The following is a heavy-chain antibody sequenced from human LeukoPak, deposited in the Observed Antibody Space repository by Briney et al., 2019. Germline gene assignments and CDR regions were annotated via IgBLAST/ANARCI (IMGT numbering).Heavy chain of an antibody. CDR2: IYTSGST. J-gene: IGHJ4*02. D-gene: IGHD3-9*01. Sequence: SETLSLTCTVSGGSISGYYWSWIRQPAGKGLEWIGRIYTSGSTNYNPSLKSRVTMSVDTSKNQFSLKLSSVTAADTAVYYCARENYDILTGYYTFDYWGQGTLVTVSS. CDR3: ARENYDILTGYYTFDY. V-gene: IGHV4-4*07. CDR1: GGSISGYY.